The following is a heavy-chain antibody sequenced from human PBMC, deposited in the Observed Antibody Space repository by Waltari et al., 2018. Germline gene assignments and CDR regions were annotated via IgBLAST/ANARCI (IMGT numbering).Heavy chain of an antibody. D-gene: IGHD3-10*01. CDR3: ARVGDYHGSGRFGLDV. J-gene: IGHJ6*02. CDR1: GGSFSGYF. CDR2: SNRDGSN. V-gene: IGHV4-34*01. Sequence: QVQLQQWGAGLLKPSETLSLTCAVYGGSFSGYFWSWVRQSPGKGLEWIGQSNRDGSNNLNPSLKSRVAMSVDTIKSQISLRLTSVTAADAAVYYCARVGDYHGSGRFGLDVWGQGTRVTVSS.